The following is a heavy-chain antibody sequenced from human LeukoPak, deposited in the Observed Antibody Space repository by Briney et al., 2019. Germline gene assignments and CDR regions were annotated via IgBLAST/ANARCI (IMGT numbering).Heavy chain of an antibody. CDR2: IRYDGRNK. D-gene: IGHD4-11*01. Sequence: GGSLRLSCAASGFTFNSYGMHWVRQAPGPGKGLEWVASIRYDGRNKYYADSVKGRFTISRDTSKSTLYLQMNSLRAEDTAVYYCAKDVDRRVTYYFQYWGQGTLVTVSS. J-gene: IGHJ1*01. CDR1: GFTFNSYG. CDR3: AKDVDRRVTYYFQY. V-gene: IGHV3-30*02.